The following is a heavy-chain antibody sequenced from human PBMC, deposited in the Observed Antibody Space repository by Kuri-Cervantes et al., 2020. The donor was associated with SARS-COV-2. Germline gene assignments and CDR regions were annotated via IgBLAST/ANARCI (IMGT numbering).Heavy chain of an antibody. Sequence: SETLSLTCAVSGYSISSGYYWGWIRQPPGKGLEWIGSIYHSGSTYYNPSLKSRATISVDTSKNQFSLKLSSVTAADTAVYYCARSGSYPYYYYYMDVWGKGTTVTVSS. CDR3: ARSGSYPYYYYYMDV. J-gene: IGHJ6*03. CDR1: GYSISSGYY. CDR2: IYHSGST. D-gene: IGHD1-26*01. V-gene: IGHV4-38-2*01.